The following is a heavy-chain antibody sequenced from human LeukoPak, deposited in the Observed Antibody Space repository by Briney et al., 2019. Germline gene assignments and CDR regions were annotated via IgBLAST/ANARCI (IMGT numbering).Heavy chain of an antibody. D-gene: IGHD5-18*01. CDR1: GGSFSGYY. J-gene: IGHJ4*02. CDR2: INHSGST. V-gene: IGHV4-34*01. Sequence: SETLSLTCAVYGGSFSGYYWSWIRQPPGKGLEWIGEINHSGSTNYNPSLKSRVTISVDTSKNQFSLKLSSVTAADTAVYYCARGGDTAVDYWGQGTLVTVSS. CDR3: ARGGDTAVDY.